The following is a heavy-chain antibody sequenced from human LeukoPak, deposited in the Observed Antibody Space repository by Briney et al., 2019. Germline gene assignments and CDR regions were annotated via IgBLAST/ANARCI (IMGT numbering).Heavy chain of an antibody. V-gene: IGHV3-53*01. CDR3: AREVGGGATNSFDY. D-gene: IGHD1-26*01. CDR1: GFTVSRNY. J-gene: IGHJ4*02. CDR2: IYSDDSA. Sequence: VGSLRLSCAASGFTVSRNYMSWVRQAPGKGLEWVSVIYSDDSAYYADSVRGRFTISRDNSKNTLYLQMNSLRADDTAVYYCAREVGGGATNSFDYWGQGTLVTVSS.